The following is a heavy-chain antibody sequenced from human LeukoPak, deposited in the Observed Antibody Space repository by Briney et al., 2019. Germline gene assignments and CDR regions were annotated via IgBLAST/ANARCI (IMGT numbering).Heavy chain of an antibody. J-gene: IGHJ1*01. CDR2: INPSGGST. CDR1: GYSFASHY. CDR3: ARAQYGSGWNRFQH. D-gene: IGHD6-19*01. V-gene: IGHV1-46*01. Sequence: GASVKVSCKASGYSFASHYMHWVRQAPGQGLEWMGIINPSGGSTTYAQKFQGRVTMTRDTSISTAYMELSRLRSDDTAVYYCARAQYGSGWNRFQHWGQGTLVTVSS.